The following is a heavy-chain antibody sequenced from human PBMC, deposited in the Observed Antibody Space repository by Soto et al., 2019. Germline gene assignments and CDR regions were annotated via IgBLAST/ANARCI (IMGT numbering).Heavy chain of an antibody. V-gene: IGHV1-69*06. D-gene: IGHD6-13*01. Sequence: QAPGQGLEWMGGIIPMFGTANYAQKFQRRVTITADKSTSTAYMELSSLRSEDTAVYYCARVELMAAARADSGMDVWGQGTTVTVSS. J-gene: IGHJ6*02. CDR2: IIPMFGTA. CDR3: ARVELMAAARADSGMDV.